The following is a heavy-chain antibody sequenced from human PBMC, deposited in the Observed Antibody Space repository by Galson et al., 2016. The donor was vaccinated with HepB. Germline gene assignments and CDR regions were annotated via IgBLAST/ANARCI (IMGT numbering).Heavy chain of an antibody. J-gene: IGHJ6*02. CDR3: ARDDSGGWYGFHYGMDV. D-gene: IGHD6-19*01. Sequence: ETLSLTCTVSGASISGYYLGWIRQPPGKGLEWIGFIYYSGRTNYNHSLKSRVTISVDTSKNQFSLKLSSVTAADTAVYYCARDDSGGWYGFHYGMDVWGQGTTVTVSS. CDR2: IYYSGRT. V-gene: IGHV4-59*01. CDR1: GASISGYY.